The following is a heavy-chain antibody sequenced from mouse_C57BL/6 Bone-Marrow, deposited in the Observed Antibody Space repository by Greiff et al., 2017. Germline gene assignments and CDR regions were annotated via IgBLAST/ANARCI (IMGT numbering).Heavy chain of an antibody. CDR1: GYTFTSYW. J-gene: IGHJ1*03. V-gene: IGHV1-55*01. CDR3: ARPCYSNYWYFDV. D-gene: IGHD2-5*01. Sequence: QVQLKQPGAELVKPGASVKMSCKASGYTFTSYWITWVKQRPGQGLEWIGDIYPGSGSTNYNEKFKSKATLTVDTSSSTAYMQLSSLTSEDSSVYYCARPCYSNYWYFDVWGTGTTVTVSS. CDR2: IYPGSGST.